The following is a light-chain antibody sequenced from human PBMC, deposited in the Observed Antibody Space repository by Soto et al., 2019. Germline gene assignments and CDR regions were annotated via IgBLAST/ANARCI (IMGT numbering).Light chain of an antibody. CDR2: EVN. V-gene: IGLV2-23*02. Sequence: QSVLTQPASVSGSPGQSIAISCTGNSSGIGTFNLVSWYQQHPGKAPKLIIYEVNKRPSGISSRFSGSKSGNTASLTISGLQAEDEADYYGYSFAGFNTQFGGGTKVTVL. J-gene: IGLJ2*01. CDR3: YSFAGFNTQ. CDR1: SSGIGTFNL.